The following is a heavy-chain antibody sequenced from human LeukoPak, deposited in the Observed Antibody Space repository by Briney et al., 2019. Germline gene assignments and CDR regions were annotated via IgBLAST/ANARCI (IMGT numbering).Heavy chain of an antibody. D-gene: IGHD6-19*01. CDR2: ISSSGSTI. J-gene: IGHJ4*02. CDR3: ARATSSGWYRY. V-gene: IGHV3-48*03. Sequence: GGSLRLSCAASGFTFSSYEMNWVRQAPGEGLEWVSYISSSGSTIYYADSVKGRFTISRDNAKNSLYLQMNSLRAEDTAVYYCARATSSGWYRYWGQGTLVTVSS. CDR1: GFTFSSYE.